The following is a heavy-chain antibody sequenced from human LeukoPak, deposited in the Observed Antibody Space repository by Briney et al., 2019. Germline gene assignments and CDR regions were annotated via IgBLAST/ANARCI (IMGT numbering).Heavy chain of an antibody. D-gene: IGHD3-22*01. CDR1: GYTFTGYY. CDR2: IIPIFGTA. Sequence: SVKVSCKASGYTFTGYYMHWVRQAPGQGLEWMGGIIPIFGTANYAQKFQGRVTITADESTSTAYMELSSLRSEDTAVYYCARRDSSGYYHDAFDIWGQGTMVTVSS. V-gene: IGHV1-69*13. J-gene: IGHJ3*02. CDR3: ARRDSSGYYHDAFDI.